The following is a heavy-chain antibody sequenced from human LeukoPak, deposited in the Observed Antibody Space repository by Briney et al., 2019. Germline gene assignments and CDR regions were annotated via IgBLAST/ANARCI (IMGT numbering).Heavy chain of an antibody. CDR3: ARDLSNRYRIAAADLVRLPETYFDY. D-gene: IGHD6-13*01. J-gene: IGHJ4*02. CDR1: GYTFTGYY. CDR2: INPNSGGT. V-gene: IGHV1-2*02. Sequence: GASVKVSCKASGYTFTGYYIHWVRQAPGQGLEWMGWINPNSGGTNYAQKFQGRVTMTRDTSISTAYMELSRLRSDDTAVYYCARDLSNRYRIAAADLVRLPETYFDYWGQGTLVTVSS.